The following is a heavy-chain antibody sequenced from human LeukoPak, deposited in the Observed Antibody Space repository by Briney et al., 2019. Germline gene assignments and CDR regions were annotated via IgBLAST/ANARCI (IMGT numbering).Heavy chain of an antibody. D-gene: IGHD3-10*01. Sequence: SETLSLTCAVSGGSISNSNWWSWVRPPPGKGLEWIGEIYHSGSTNYNPSLKSRVTISVDKSKNQFSLKLSSVTAADTAVYYCARGRWILWFGERGNWFDPWGQGTLVTVSS. CDR3: ARGRWILWFGERGNWFDP. CDR2: IYHSGST. CDR1: GGSISNSNW. V-gene: IGHV4-4*02. J-gene: IGHJ5*02.